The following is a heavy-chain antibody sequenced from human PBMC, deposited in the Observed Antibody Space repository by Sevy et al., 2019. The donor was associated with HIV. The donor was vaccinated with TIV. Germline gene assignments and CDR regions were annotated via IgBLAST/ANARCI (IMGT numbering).Heavy chain of an antibody. D-gene: IGHD2-8*01. CDR2: FDPEDGET. Sequence: ASVKVSCKVSGYTLTELSMHWVRQAPGKGLEWMGGFDPEDGETIYAQKFQGRVTMTEDTSTDTAYMDLSSLRSEDTAVYYCATIRYCTNGVCYRVNYYGMDVWGQGTTVTVSS. J-gene: IGHJ6*02. CDR1: GYTLTELS. V-gene: IGHV1-24*01. CDR3: ATIRYCTNGVCYRVNYYGMDV.